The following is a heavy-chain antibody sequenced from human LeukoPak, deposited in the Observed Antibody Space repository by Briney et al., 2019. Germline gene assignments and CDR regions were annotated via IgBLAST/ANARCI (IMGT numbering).Heavy chain of an antibody. CDR3: AKDTTLLWFGELSSYFDY. CDR2: ISWNSGSI. Sequence: GGSLRLSCAASGFTFDDYAMHWVRQAPGKGLEWVSGISWNSGSIGYADSVKGRFTISRDNAKNSLYLQMNSLRAEDTALYYCAKDTTLLWFGELSSYFDYWGQGTLVTVSS. V-gene: IGHV3-9*01. J-gene: IGHJ4*02. CDR1: GFTFDDYA. D-gene: IGHD3-10*01.